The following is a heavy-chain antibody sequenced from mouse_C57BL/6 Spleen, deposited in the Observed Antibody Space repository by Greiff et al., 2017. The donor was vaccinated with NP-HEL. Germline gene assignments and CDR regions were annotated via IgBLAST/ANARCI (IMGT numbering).Heavy chain of an antibody. CDR1: GYTFTSYW. J-gene: IGHJ1*03. D-gene: IGHD1-1*01. CDR3: ARSITTVVDYWYFDV. Sequence: VQLQQPGAELVKPGASVKMSCKASGYTFTSYWITWVKQRPGQGLEWIGDIYPGSGSTNYNEKFKSKATLTVDTSSSTAYMQLSSLTSEDSAVYYCARSITTVVDYWYFDVWGTGTTVTVSS. V-gene: IGHV1-55*01. CDR2: IYPGSGST.